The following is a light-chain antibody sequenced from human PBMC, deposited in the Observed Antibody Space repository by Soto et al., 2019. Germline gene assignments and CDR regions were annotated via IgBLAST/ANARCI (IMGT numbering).Light chain of an antibody. CDR1: QSIEDL. CDR2: RAS. CDR3: QQYRSYST. Sequence: IQMTQSPATLSASVGDRVTITCRASQSIEDLLAWYQQKPGIAPKLLVYRASTLESGVPSRFSGSGSGTEFTLTINSLQPDDFATYFCQQYRSYSTFGQGTKVEI. V-gene: IGKV1-5*03. J-gene: IGKJ1*01.